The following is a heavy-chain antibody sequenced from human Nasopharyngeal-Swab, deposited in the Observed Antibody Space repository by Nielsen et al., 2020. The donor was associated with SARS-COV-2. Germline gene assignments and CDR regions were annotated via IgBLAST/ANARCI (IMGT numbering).Heavy chain of an antibody. V-gene: IGHV1-3*01. CDR3: ARDLYSSGWYRTNWYFDL. J-gene: IGHJ2*01. CDR2: INAGNGNT. CDR1: GYTFTNYA. D-gene: IGHD6-19*01. Sequence: ASVKVSCKASGYTFTNYAIHWVRQAPGQRLEWMGWINAGNGNTEYSQKFQGRVTLTRDTSATTAYMELSSLRSEDTAVYYCARDLYSSGWYRTNWYFDLWGRGTLVTVSS.